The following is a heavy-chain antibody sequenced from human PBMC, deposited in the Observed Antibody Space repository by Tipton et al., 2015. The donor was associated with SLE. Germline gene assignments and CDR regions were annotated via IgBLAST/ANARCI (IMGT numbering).Heavy chain of an antibody. CDR2: IIPILGIA. J-gene: IGHJ5*02. CDR3: ARSYRYNWNDSPFDP. Sequence: QLVQSGPEVKKPGSSVKVSCKASGGTFSSYTISWVRQAPGQGLEWMGRIIPILGIANYAQKFQGRVTITADKSTSTAYMELSSLRSEDTAVYYCARSYRYNWNDSPFDPWGQGTLVTVSS. V-gene: IGHV1-69*09. CDR1: GGTFSSYT. D-gene: IGHD1-20*01.